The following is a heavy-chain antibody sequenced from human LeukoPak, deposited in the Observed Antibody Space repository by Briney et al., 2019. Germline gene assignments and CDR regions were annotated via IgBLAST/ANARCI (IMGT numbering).Heavy chain of an antibody. CDR1: GGSISSYY. CDR2: IYYSGST. CDR3: ARRPGDGYNSLGYFDY. Sequence: SETLSLTCTVSGGSISSYYWSWLRQPPGKGLEWIGYIYYSGSTNYNPSLKSRVTISVDTSKNQFSLKLSSVTAADTAVYYCARRPGDGYNSLGYFDYWGQGTLVTVSS. J-gene: IGHJ4*02. D-gene: IGHD5-24*01. V-gene: IGHV4-59*01.